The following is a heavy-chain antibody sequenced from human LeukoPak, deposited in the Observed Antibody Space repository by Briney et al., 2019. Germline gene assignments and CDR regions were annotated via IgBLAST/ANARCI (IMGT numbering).Heavy chain of an antibody. Sequence: GGSLRLSCAASGFTFTTYWMHWVRQAPGKGLVWVSHINSDGSITSYADSVKGRFTISRDNAKNTLYLQMNSLRAEDTAVYYCARDPKLLTGDHSYYCAMDVWGQGTTVTVSS. D-gene: IGHD7-27*01. CDR1: GFTFTTYW. J-gene: IGHJ6*02. CDR2: INSDGSIT. V-gene: IGHV3-74*01. CDR3: ARDPKLLTGDHSYYCAMDV.